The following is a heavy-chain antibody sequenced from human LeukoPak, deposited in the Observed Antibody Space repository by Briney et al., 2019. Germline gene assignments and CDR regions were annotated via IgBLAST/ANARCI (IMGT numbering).Heavy chain of an antibody. CDR1: SGSISSDY. D-gene: IGHD6-19*01. J-gene: IGHJ4*02. CDR2: IYYSGST. V-gene: IGHV4-59*08. CDR3: ARLELAVAGFHFDY. Sequence: PSETLSLTCIVSSGSISSDYWSWIRQPPGKGLEWIGYIYYSGSTNYNPSLKSRVTISVDTSKNQFSLKLSSVTAADTAVYYCARLELAVAGFHFDYWGQGTLVTVSS.